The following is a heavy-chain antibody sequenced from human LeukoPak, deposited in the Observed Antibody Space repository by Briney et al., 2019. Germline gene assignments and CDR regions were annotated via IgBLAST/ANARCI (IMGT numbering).Heavy chain of an antibody. CDR1: GDTFSGYY. J-gene: IGHJ5*02. CDR3: ARGPVVVARRPSNWFDP. CDR2: INPNSGGT. V-gene: IGHV1-2*02. Sequence: ASVKVSCKASGDTFSGYYMYWVRQAPGQGLEWMGWINPNSGGTNYAQKFQGRVTMTRDTSISTAYMELSSLRYDDTAVYYCARGPVVVARRPSNWFDPWGQGTLVAVSS. D-gene: IGHD2-21*01.